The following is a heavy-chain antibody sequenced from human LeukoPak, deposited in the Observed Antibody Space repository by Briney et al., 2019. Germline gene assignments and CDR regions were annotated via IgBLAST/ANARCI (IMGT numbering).Heavy chain of an antibody. D-gene: IGHD4-11*01. CDR1: GFTFSTYR. J-gene: IGHJ6*03. Sequence: GGSLRLSCAASGFTFSTYRMSWVRQAPGKGLEWVANIKQDGSEKHYVDSVKGRFTISRDNAKNSLYLQMSSLRAEVTAVYYCTRVEETATTAAIIRKYSYYYYYMDVWGKGNTVTVSS. V-gene: IGHV3-7*01. CDR3: TRVEETATTAAIIRKYSYYYYYMDV. CDR2: IKQDGSEK.